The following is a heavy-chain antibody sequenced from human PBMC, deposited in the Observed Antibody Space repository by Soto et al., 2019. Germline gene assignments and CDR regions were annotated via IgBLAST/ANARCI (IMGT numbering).Heavy chain of an antibody. CDR2: ISGSGGST. D-gene: IGHD6-19*01. CDR3: AKGSYSSGWYGWADY. CDR1: GFTFSSYA. V-gene: IGHV3-23*01. J-gene: IGHJ4*02. Sequence: EVQLLESGGGLVHPGGSLRLSCAASGFTFSSYAMSWVRQAPGKGLEWVSAISGSGGSTYYADSVKGRFTISRDNSKNTLYLQMNSLRAEDTAVYYCAKGSYSSGWYGWADYWGQGTLVTVSS.